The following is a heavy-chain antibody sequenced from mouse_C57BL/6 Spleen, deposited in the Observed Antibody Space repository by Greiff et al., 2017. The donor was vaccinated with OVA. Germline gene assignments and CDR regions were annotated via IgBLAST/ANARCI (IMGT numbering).Heavy chain of an antibody. CDR3: ARGSYYSNSYWYFDV. Sequence: VQLQQSGPELVKPGASVKISCKASGYAFSSSWMNWVKQRPGKGLEWIGRIYPGDGDTNYNGKFKGKATLTADKSSSTAYMQLSSLTSENSAVYFWARGSYYSNSYWYFDVWGTGTTVTVSS. D-gene: IGHD2-5*01. CDR1: GYAFSSSW. CDR2: IYPGDGDT. J-gene: IGHJ1*03. V-gene: IGHV1-82*01.